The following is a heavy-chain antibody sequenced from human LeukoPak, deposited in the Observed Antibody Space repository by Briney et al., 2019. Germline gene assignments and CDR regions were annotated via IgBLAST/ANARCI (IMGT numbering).Heavy chain of an antibody. D-gene: IGHD4-11*01. CDR3: ARDDNYGIFVNVDY. V-gene: IGHV1-18*01. CDR1: GYTFTSYG. Sequence: ASVKVSCKASGYTFTSYGISWVRQASGQGPEWMGWISTSTGDTKYTQKFQGRVTLTTDTSTSTAYMELSSLRSDDTAVYYCARDDNYGIFVNVDYWGQGTLVTVSS. CDR2: ISTSTGDT. J-gene: IGHJ4*02.